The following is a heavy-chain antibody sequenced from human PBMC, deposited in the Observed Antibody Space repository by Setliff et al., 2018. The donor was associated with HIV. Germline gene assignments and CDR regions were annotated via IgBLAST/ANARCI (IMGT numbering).Heavy chain of an antibody. V-gene: IGHV1-3*01. CDR3: ARDPNQVGTVAGTLDY. J-gene: IGHJ4*02. CDR2: INASNGNT. CDR1: GYTFTSYA. D-gene: IGHD6-19*01. Sequence: ASVKVSCKASGYTFTSYAMHWLRQAPGQRFEWMGWINASNGNTKYSQKFQDRVTITRDISASTTYMELSSLRSEDTAVYYCARDPNQVGTVAGTLDYWGQGTLVTVSS.